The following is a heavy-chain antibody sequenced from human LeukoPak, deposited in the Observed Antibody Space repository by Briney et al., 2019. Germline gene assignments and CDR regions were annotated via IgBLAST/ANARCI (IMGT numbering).Heavy chain of an antibody. CDR2: IVVGSGNT. V-gene: IGHV1-58*02. J-gene: IGHJ4*02. Sequence: VASVKVSCKASGFTFTSSAMQWVRQARGQRLEWIGWIVVGSGNTNYAQKFQERVTITRDMSTSTAYMELGSLRSEDTAVYYCAAGRFGELFGFDYWGQGTLVTVSS. CDR1: GFTFTSSA. CDR3: AAGRFGELFGFDY. D-gene: IGHD3-10*01.